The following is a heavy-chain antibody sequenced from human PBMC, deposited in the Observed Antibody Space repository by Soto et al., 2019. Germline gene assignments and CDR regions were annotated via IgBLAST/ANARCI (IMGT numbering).Heavy chain of an antibody. J-gene: IGHJ4*02. CDR3: ASSFTVTAIRASFFDY. V-gene: IGHV4-59*12. D-gene: IGHD2-21*02. Sequence: PSETLSLTCTVSGGSISSYYWSWIRQPPGKGLEWIGYIYYSGSTNYNPSLKSRVTISVDTSKNQFSLKLSSVTAADTAVYYCASSFTVTAIRASFFDYWGQGTLVTVSS. CDR2: IYYSGST. CDR1: GGSISSYY.